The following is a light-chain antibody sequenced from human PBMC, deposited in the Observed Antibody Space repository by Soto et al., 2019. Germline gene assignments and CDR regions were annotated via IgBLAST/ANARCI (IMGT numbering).Light chain of an antibody. V-gene: IGKV3-15*01. J-gene: IGKJ3*01. Sequence: EIVMTQSPATLSVSPGESATLSCRASQRFTSNLAWYQQKPGQAPRLLIYGASTRATGVPARFSGSGSGREFTLTISSLQSEDFAVYFCQQYNKGPLSFGPGTKVDIK. CDR1: QRFTSN. CDR2: GAS. CDR3: QQYNKGPLS.